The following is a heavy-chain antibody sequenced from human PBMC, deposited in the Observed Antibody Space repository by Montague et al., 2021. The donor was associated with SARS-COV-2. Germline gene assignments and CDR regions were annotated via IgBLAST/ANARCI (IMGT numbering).Heavy chain of an antibody. Sequence: SLRLSCAASRLPFNGYAMHWVRQAPGKGLEWLTFISHDESNTRYADSVKGRFTISRDNSKNTLYQQMDSLRPEDTAVYYCAREGYRSGSFYFDYWGQGTLVTVSS. J-gene: IGHJ4*01. CDR1: RLPFNGYA. CDR2: ISHDESNT. CDR3: AREGYRSGSFYFDY. D-gene: IGHD1-26*01. V-gene: IGHV3-30*04.